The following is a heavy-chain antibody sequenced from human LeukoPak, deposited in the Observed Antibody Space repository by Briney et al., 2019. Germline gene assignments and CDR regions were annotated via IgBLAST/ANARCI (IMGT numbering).Heavy chain of an antibody. D-gene: IGHD3-10*01. CDR3: AKDLGYYGSGTYPYYYYYYYMDV. CDR2: ISGSGGST. CDR1: GFAFSSYS. V-gene: IGHV3-23*01. J-gene: IGHJ6*03. Sequence: GGSLRLSWAAPGFAFSSYSMNWVRQSPGKGLEWVSAISGSGGSTYYADSVNGRFTISRDNFKNTLHLQMNSLRAEDTAVYYCAKDLGYYGSGTYPYYYYYYYMDVWGKGTTVTVSS.